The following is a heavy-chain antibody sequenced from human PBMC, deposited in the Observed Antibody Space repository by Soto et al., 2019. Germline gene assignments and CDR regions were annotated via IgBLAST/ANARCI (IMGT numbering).Heavy chain of an antibody. J-gene: IGHJ6*02. V-gene: IGHV3-30*15. CDR1: GYTFTSYD. Sequence: SCKASGYTFTSYDIYWVRQAPGKGLEWLAVISYDGATQYYGDTVKGRFTISRDNSKNTLFLHMGRLRAEDTAMYYCATKARVTNYLYYGMDVWGLGTTVTVSS. CDR2: ISYDGATQ. CDR3: ATKARVTNYLYYGMDV. D-gene: IGHD2-21*02.